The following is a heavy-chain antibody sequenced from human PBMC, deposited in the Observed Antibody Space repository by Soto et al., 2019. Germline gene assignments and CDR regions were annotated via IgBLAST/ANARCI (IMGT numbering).Heavy chain of an antibody. Sequence: QLQLQESGPGLAKPSETLSLTCTVSGGSISSSSYYWGWIRQPPGKGLEWIGSIYYSGSTYYNPSLKSRVTISVDTSKNQFSLKLSSVTAADTAVYYCARGYDFWSGYYIFVDPWGQGTLVTVSS. CDR3: ARGYDFWSGYYIFVDP. CDR1: GGSISSSSYY. V-gene: IGHV4-39*01. J-gene: IGHJ5*02. CDR2: IYYSGST. D-gene: IGHD3-3*01.